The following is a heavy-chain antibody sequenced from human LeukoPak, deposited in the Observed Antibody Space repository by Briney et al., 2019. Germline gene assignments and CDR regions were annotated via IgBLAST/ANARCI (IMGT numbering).Heavy chain of an antibody. D-gene: IGHD6-6*01. V-gene: IGHV3-23*01. J-gene: IGHJ4*02. CDR3: ATLVSSSSAY. CDR2: LGDSGGSR. CDR1: GFTFSNYA. Sequence: PGGSLRLSCAASGFTFSNYAMSCVRQAPGKWLEWVSALGDSGGSRYYADSAKGRFTISRDNSKKTVYLQMNSLRAEDTAVCYCATLVSSSSAYWGQGTLVTVSS.